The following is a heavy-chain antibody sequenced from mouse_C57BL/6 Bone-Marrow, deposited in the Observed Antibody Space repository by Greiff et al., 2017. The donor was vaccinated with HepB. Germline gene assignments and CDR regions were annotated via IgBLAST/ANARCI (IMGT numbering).Heavy chain of an antibody. D-gene: IGHD2-1*01. J-gene: IGHJ1*03. V-gene: IGHV1-18*01. CDR1: GYTFTDYN. CDR3: ARRRGYGNYGYFDV. Sequence: VQLKQSGPELVKPGASVKIPCKASGYTFTDYNMDWVKQSHGKSLEWIGDINPNNGGTIYNQKFKGKATLTVDKSSSTAYMELRSLTSEDTAVYYCARRRGYGNYGYFDVWGTGTTVTVSS. CDR2: INPNNGGT.